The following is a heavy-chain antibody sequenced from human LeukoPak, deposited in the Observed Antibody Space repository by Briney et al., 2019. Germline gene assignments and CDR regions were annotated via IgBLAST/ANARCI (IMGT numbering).Heavy chain of an antibody. J-gene: IGHJ3*02. D-gene: IGHD2-15*01. CDR1: GGSFSGYY. CDR2: INHSGST. Sequence: SETLSLTCAVYGGSFSGYYWSWIRQPPGKGLEWIGEINHSGSTNYNPSLKSRVTISVDTSKNQFSLKLSSVTAADTAAYYCARFLSDVVVVAAAPVDAFDIWGQGTMVTVPS. V-gene: IGHV4-34*01. CDR3: ARFLSDVVVVAAAPVDAFDI.